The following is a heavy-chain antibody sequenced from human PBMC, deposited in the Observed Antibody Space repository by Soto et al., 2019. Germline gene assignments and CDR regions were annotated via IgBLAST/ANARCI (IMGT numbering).Heavy chain of an antibody. CDR2: IDTSGGNT. CDR3: ASDY. CDR1: GFTFGNYA. V-gene: IGHV3-23*05. Sequence: EVRMLESGGGLVQPGGSLRLSCTVSGFTFGNYAVSWVRQAPGKGLQWVSTIDTSGGNTYYADSVKGRFTISRDNSKKTLFLQLSSLRDDDTAVYYCASDYWGQGTLVTVSS. J-gene: IGHJ4*02.